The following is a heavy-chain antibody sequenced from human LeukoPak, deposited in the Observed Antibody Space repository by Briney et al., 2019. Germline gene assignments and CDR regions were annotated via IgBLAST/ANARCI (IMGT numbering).Heavy chain of an antibody. CDR2: ISAYIGNT. CDR1: GYTFTSYG. Sequence: ASVKVSCKASGYTFTSYGISWVRQAPGQGLEWMGWISAYIGNTNYAQKLQGRVTMTTDTSTSTAYMELRSLRSDDTAVYYCARAPDYGDYSEYFQHWGQGTLVTVSS. D-gene: IGHD4-17*01. J-gene: IGHJ1*01. V-gene: IGHV1-18*01. CDR3: ARAPDYGDYSEYFQH.